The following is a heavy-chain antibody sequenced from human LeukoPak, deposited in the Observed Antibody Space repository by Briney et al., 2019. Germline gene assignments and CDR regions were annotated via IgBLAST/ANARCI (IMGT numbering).Heavy chain of an antibody. V-gene: IGHV4-34*01. J-gene: IGHJ4*02. CDR3: ARSRGWLRFFDY. Sequence: SETLSLTCAVYGGSFSGYYWSWIRQPPGKGLEWIGEINHSGSTNYNPSLKSRVTISVDTSKNQFSLKLSSVTAADTAVYYCARSRGWLRFFDYWGQGTLVTVSS. D-gene: IGHD5-12*01. CDR1: GGSFSGYY. CDR2: INHSGST.